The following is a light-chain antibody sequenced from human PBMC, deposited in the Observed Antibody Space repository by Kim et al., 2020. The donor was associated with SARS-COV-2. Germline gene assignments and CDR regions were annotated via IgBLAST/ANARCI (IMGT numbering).Light chain of an antibody. CDR1: SSNIGAGYD. CDR2: GNS. Sequence: VTSSCTESSSNIGAGYDVHWYQQLPGTAPKLLIYGNSNRPSGVPDRFSGSKSGTSASLAITGLQAEDEADYYCQSYDSSLSGEWVFGGGTKVTVL. J-gene: IGLJ3*02. V-gene: IGLV1-40*01. CDR3: QSYDSSLSGEWV.